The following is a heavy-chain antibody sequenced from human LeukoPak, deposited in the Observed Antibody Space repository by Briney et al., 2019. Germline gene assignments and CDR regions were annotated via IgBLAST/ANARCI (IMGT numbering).Heavy chain of an antibody. D-gene: IGHD3-9*01. CDR2: IYSDGST. CDR1: GFTVSSNY. CDR3: ARGGRENVRYFDWLLPAYYYYMDV. V-gene: IGHV3-66*01. Sequence: GGSLRLSCTASGFTVSSNYMSWVRQAPGKGLECVSVIYSDGSTYYADSVKGRFTISRDNSKNTLYLQMNSLRAEDTAVYYCARGGRENVRYFDWLLPAYYYYMDVWGKGTTVTISS. J-gene: IGHJ6*03.